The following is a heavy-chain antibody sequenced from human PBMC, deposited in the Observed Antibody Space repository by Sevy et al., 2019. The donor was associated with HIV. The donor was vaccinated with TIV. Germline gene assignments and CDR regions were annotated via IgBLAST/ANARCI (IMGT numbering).Heavy chain of an antibody. V-gene: IGHV1-18*01. D-gene: IGHD7-27*01. J-gene: IGHJ4*02. CDR1: GYTFTSYG. Sequence: ASVKVSCKASGYTFTSYGISWVRQAPGQGLEWMGWISAYNGNTNYAQKPQGRVTMTTDRSTSTAYMELRSLRSDDTAVYYCARDGYLGTESYYFDYWGQGTLVTVSS. CDR3: ARDGYLGTESYYFDY. CDR2: ISAYNGNT.